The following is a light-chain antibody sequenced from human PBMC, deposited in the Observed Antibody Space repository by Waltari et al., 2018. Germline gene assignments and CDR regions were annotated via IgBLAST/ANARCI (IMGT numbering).Light chain of an antibody. V-gene: IGLV2-23*01. J-gene: IGLJ1*01. CDR3: CSYAGSRTYV. CDR2: EGS. CDR1: SSDVGSYNF. Sequence: QSALTQPASVSGSPGQSITISCTGTSSDVGSYNFVSWYQHHPGKAPKLMIFEGSRRPSGISSRCSGSKSGNTASLTIAGLQAEDEAEYYCCSYAGSRTYVFGAGTKVTVL.